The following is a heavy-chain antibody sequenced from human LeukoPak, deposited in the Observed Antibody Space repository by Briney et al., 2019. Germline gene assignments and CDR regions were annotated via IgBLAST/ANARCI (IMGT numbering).Heavy chain of an antibody. Sequence: TGGSLRLSCTASGLSLNNYAMSWVRQVPGKGLEWVSASSSSDDGKWYAESVRGRFTISRDNAKNSLYLQMNSLRAEDTAVYYCARELVWFGELALDPWGQGTLVTVSS. D-gene: IGHD3-10*01. V-gene: IGHV3-23*01. CDR2: SSSSDDGK. CDR3: ARELVWFGELALDP. CDR1: GLSLNNYA. J-gene: IGHJ5*02.